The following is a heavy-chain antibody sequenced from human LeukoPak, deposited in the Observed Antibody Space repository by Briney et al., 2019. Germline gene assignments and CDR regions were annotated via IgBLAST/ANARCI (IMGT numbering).Heavy chain of an antibody. Sequence: GGSLRLSCAASGITFGTHAMSWVRQAPGKGLEWVSVIYSGGSTYYADSVKGRFTISRDNSKNTLYLQMNSLRAEDTAVYYCARAVGYSGYVGAFDIWGQGTMVTVSS. V-gene: IGHV3-53*01. J-gene: IGHJ3*02. CDR3: ARAVGYSGYVGAFDI. D-gene: IGHD5-12*01. CDR2: IYSGGST. CDR1: GITFGTHA.